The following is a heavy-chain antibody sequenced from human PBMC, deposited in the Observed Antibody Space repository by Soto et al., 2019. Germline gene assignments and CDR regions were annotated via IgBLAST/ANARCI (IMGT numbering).Heavy chain of an antibody. CDR2: IRSKANSYAT. V-gene: IGHV3-73*01. Sequence: GGSLRLSCAASGFTFSDSTIHWVRQASGKGLEWVGRIRSKANSYATAYAGSVKGRFTISRDESKNTAYLQMNSLKTEDTAVYYCTRIENSGYEWGQGTLVTVSS. D-gene: IGHD5-12*01. J-gene: IGHJ4*02. CDR3: TRIENSGYE. CDR1: GFTFSDST.